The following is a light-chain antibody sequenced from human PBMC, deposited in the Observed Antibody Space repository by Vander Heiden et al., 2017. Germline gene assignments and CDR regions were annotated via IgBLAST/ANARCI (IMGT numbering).Light chain of an antibody. Sequence: DTVVSQSPDSLTVSLGGRATINCKSSQNLLYTSNNKNYLAWYRQKAGQPPELLIYWASTRNSGVPDRLSGSGSGTEFTLTINNLQAEDVAVYYCQQYYSAPSTFRRGTRVDIK. CDR2: WAS. CDR3: QQYYSAPST. V-gene: IGKV4-1*01. CDR1: QNLLYTSNNKNY. J-gene: IGKJ2*01.